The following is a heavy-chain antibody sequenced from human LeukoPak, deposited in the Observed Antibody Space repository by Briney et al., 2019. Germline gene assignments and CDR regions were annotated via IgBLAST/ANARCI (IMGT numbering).Heavy chain of an antibody. Sequence: PSETLSLTCTVSGGSISSYYWSWIRQPPGKGLEWIGYIYYSGSTNYNPSLKSRVTISVDTSKNQFSLKPSSVTAADTAVYYCARDLVPGTYWGQGTLVTVSS. V-gene: IGHV4-59*01. D-gene: IGHD6-6*01. CDR2: IYYSGST. CDR3: ARDLVPGTY. CDR1: GGSISSYY. J-gene: IGHJ4*02.